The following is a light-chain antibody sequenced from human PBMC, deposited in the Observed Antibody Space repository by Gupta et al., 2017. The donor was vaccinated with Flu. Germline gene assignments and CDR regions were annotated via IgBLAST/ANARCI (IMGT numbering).Light chain of an antibody. Sequence: QSVLTQPPSVSGAPEQRVTISCTGSSSNIGAGYAVHWYQQLPGTVPTLFNYGNNNRPSGVPDRFSGSKSGASASLAISGLQAEDEADYYCQCYDSSRNGFVFGPGTKVTVL. CDR3: QCYDSSRNGFV. CDR2: GNN. J-gene: IGLJ1*01. CDR1: SSNIGAGYA. V-gene: IGLV1-40*01.